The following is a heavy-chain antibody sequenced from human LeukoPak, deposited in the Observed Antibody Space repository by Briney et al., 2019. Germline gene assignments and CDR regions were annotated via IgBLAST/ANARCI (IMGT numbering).Heavy chain of an antibody. J-gene: IGHJ3*02. CDR1: GYTFTSYD. D-gene: IGHD6-13*01. Sequence: ASVKVSCKASGYTFTSYDINWVRQATGQGLEWMGWINPNSGGTNYAQKFQGRVTMTRDTSISTAYMELSRLRSDDTAVYYCARVSSSWSNDAFDIWGQGTMVTVSS. CDR2: INPNSGGT. V-gene: IGHV1-2*02. CDR3: ARVSSSWSNDAFDI.